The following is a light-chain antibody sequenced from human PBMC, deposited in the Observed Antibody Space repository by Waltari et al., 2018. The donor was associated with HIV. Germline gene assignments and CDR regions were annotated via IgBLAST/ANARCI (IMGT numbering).Light chain of an antibody. CDR2: EVF. CDR1: ARHIGYFYY. V-gene: IGLV2-11*01. Sequence: QSALTQPRSVSGSPGQSVTISCSGTARHIGYFYYVSWYQQYPGKAPKVITYEVFQRPSGVPDRFTASKSGITASLTISGLQDEDEADYYCCSYAGTYTYVFGSGTTVTVL. J-gene: IGLJ1*01. CDR3: CSYAGTYTYV.